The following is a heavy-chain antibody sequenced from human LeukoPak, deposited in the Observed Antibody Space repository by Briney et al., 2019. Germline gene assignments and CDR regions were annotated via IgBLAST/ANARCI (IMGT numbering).Heavy chain of an antibody. V-gene: IGHV4-30-2*01. CDR1: GGSISSGGYS. CDR3: ARNKPTGILFMDV. D-gene: IGHD2-15*01. CDR2: IYHSGST. J-gene: IGHJ6*02. Sequence: SQTLSLTCAVSGGSISSGGYSWSWIRQPPGKGLEWIGYIYHSGSTYYNPSLKSRVTISVDRSKNQFSLKLSSVTAADTAVYYCARNKPTGILFMDVWGQGTTVTVSS.